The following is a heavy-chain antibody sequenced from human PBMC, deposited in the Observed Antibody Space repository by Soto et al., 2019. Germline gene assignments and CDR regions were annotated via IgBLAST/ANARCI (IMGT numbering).Heavy chain of an antibody. J-gene: IGHJ4*02. CDR1: GDTITSFS. CDR3: EGESGENWSYEAY. CDR2: ISTTGNT. Sequence: SETLSLTCTVSGDTITSFSWNWIRQSAGKGLEWIGRISTTGNTHYNPSLESRVTMSLDTSKNQFYLKLNSVTAADTAVYYCEGESGENWSYEAYWGQGTMVTVSS. D-gene: IGHD1-7*01. V-gene: IGHV4-4*07.